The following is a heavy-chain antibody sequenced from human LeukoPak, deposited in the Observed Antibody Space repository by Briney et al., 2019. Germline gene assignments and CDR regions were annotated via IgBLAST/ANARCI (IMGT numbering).Heavy chain of an antibody. V-gene: IGHV3-23*01. CDR1: GFTFSSYA. J-gene: IGHJ3*02. CDR3: AKVPRTQYYYDSNAFDI. D-gene: IGHD3-22*01. CDR2: ISGSGGST. Sequence: GGSLRLSCAASGFTFSSYAMSWVRQAPGKGLEWVSAISGSGGSTYYADSVKGRFTISRDNSKNTLYLQMNSPRAEDTAVYYCAKVPRTQYYYDSNAFDIWGQGTMVTVSS.